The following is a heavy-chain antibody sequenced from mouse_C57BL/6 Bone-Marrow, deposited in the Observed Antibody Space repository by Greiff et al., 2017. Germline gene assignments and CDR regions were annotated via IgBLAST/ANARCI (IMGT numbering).Heavy chain of an antibody. CDR1: GFTFSSYA. J-gene: IGHJ1*03. Sequence: EVQLVESGEGLVKPGGSLKLSCAASGFTFSSYAMSWVRQTPGKRLEWVAYISSGGDYTYYADTVKGRFTISRDNARHTLYLQMSRLTSEDTAMEYCARALLLSLRVLDVWGTGTTVTVSS. V-gene: IGHV5S21*01. CDR3: ARALLLSLRVLDV. CDR2: ISSGGDYT. D-gene: IGHD2-12*01.